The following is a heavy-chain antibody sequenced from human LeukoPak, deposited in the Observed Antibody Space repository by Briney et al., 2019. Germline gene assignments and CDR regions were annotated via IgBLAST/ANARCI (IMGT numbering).Heavy chain of an antibody. CDR3: TTGDWGPH. V-gene: IGHV3-15*07. CDR1: GFTFNDAW. CDR2: IKRKTDGGTT. J-gene: IGHJ4*02. D-gene: IGHD7-27*01. Sequence: GGSLRLSCAASGFTFNDAWMNWVRQAPGKGLEWVGRIKRKTDGGTTDYAAPVKGRFTISRDDSKNTLYLQMNSLKTEDTAVYYCTTGDWGPHWGQGTLVTVSS.